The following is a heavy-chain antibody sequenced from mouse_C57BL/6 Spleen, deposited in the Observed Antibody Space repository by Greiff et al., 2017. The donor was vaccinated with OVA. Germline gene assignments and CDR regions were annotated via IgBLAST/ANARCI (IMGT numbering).Heavy chain of an antibody. CDR3: ARYTATAGYFDV. D-gene: IGHD1-2*01. Sequence: EVKLVESGGGLVQPGGSLSLSCAASGFTFTDYYMSWVRQPPGKALEWLGFIRNKANGYTTEYSASVKGRFTISRDNSQSILYLQMNALRAEDSATYYCARYTATAGYFDVWGTGTTVTVSS. V-gene: IGHV7-3*01. J-gene: IGHJ1*03. CDR2: IRNKANGYTT. CDR1: GFTFTDYY.